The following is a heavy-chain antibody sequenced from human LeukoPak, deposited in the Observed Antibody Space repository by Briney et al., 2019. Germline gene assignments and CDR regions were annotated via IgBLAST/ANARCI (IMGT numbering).Heavy chain of an antibody. CDR1: GFKFDDYN. V-gene: IGHV3-9*01. Sequence: GRSLRLSCAASGFKFDDYNMYWVRQIPGKGLEWVSGITWNSGDVGYADSVKGRFTTSRDNAKNFLYLQMNSLTTEDTALYFCVKAVCGGDCYWVHDAFDIWGQGTMVTVSS. D-gene: IGHD2-21*02. J-gene: IGHJ3*02. CDR3: VKAVCGGDCYWVHDAFDI. CDR2: ITWNSGDV.